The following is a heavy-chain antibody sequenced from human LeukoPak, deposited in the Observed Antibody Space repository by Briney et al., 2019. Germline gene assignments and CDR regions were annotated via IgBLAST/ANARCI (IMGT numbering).Heavy chain of an antibody. J-gene: IGHJ4*02. Sequence: GGSLRLSCAASGFTFSSYWMSWVRQAPGKGLEWVANIKQDGSEKYYVDFVKGRFTISRDNAKNSLYLQMNSLRAEDTALYYCAKDIFSGGSYSSSCPLDYWGQGTVVTVSS. CDR1: GFTFSSYW. CDR2: IKQDGSEK. V-gene: IGHV3-7*03. D-gene: IGHD6-13*01. CDR3: AKDIFSGGSYSSSCPLDY.